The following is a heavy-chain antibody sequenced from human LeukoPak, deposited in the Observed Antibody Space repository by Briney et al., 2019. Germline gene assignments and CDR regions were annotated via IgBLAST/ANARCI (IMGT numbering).Heavy chain of an antibody. CDR2: IKQDGSEK. Sequence: GGSLRLSCAASGFIFSDYWMSWVRQAPGKGLEWVANIKQDGSEKYYVDSVKGRFTISRDNAKNSLYLQMNSLRAEDTAVYYCARDLSSYGGSPYFDYWGQGTLVTVSS. CDR1: GFIFSDYW. V-gene: IGHV3-7*01. J-gene: IGHJ4*02. D-gene: IGHD2-15*01. CDR3: ARDLSSYGGSPYFDY.